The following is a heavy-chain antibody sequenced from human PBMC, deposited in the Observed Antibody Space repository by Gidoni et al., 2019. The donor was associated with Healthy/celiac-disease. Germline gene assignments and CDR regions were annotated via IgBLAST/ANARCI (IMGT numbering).Heavy chain of an antibody. D-gene: IGHD7-27*01. CDR1: GSTFSSYA. Sequence: QLVQSGAAVKKPGSSVKVSCKASGSTFSSYAISWVRQAPGQGLEWMGRIIPILGIANYAQKFQGRVTITADKSTSTAYMELSSLRSEDTAVYYCARDLGQYYYYYYMDVWGKGTTVTVSS. V-gene: IGHV1-69*09. J-gene: IGHJ6*03. CDR2: IIPILGIA. CDR3: ARDLGQYYYYYYMDV.